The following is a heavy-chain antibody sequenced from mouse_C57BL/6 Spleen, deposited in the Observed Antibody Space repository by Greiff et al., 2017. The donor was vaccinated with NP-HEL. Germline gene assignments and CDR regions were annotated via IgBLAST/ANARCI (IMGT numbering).Heavy chain of an antibody. D-gene: IGHD2-10*02. Sequence: EVQGVESGGGLVKPRGSLKLSCAASGFTFSDYGMHWVRQAPEKGLEWVAYISSGSSTIYYADTVKGRFTISRDNAKNTLFLQMTSLRSEDTAMYYCARRGYGNPYYYAMDYWGQGTSVTVSS. CDR1: GFTFSDYG. V-gene: IGHV5-17*01. CDR2: ISSGSSTI. J-gene: IGHJ4*01. CDR3: ARRGYGNPYYYAMDY.